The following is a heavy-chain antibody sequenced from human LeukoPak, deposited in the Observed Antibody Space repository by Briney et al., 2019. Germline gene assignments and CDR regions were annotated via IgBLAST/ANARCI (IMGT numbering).Heavy chain of an antibody. V-gene: IGHV3-30*03. CDR3: ARDQYYYGSGPYGMDV. CDR1: GFTFSSYG. J-gene: IGHJ6*02. CDR2: ISYDGSNK. D-gene: IGHD3-10*01. Sequence: PGGSLRLSCAASGFTFSSYGMHWVRQAPGKGLEWVAVISYDGSNKYYADSVKGRFTISRDNSKNTLYLQMNSLRAEDTAVYYCARDQYYYGSGPYGMDVWGQGTTVTVSS.